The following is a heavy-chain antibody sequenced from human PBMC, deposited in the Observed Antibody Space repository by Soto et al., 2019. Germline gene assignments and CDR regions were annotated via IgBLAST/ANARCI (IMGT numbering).Heavy chain of an antibody. CDR1: GGSFSGYY. V-gene: IGHV4-34*01. D-gene: IGHD3-10*01. CDR2: INHRGST. Sequence: KPSETLSLTCAVYGGSFSGYYWSWIRQPPGKGLEWIGEINHRGSTNYNPSLKSRVTISVDTSKNQFSLKLSSVTAADTAVYYCARFRLWFGESDAPKNWFDPWGQGTLVTVSS. CDR3: ARFRLWFGESDAPKNWFDP. J-gene: IGHJ5*02.